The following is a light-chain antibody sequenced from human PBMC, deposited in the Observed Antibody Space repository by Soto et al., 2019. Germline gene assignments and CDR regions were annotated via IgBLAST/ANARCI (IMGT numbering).Light chain of an antibody. CDR3: QQWT. CDR1: QSISSW. J-gene: IGKJ1*01. V-gene: IGKV1-5*03. Sequence: DIQMTQSPSTLSASVGDRVTITCRASQSISSWLAWYQQKPGKAPKLLIYKASSLESGVPSRFSDSGSGTEFTLTISSLQPDDFATYYCQQWTFGQGTKVDIK. CDR2: KAS.